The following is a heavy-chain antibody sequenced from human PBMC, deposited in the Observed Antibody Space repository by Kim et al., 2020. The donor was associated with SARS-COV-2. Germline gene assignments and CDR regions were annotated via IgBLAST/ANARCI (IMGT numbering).Heavy chain of an antibody. CDR2: ISGGGGST. Sequence: GGSLRLSCAVSGFTFSSYAMSWVRQAPGKGLEWVSGISGGGGSTYYADSVKGRFTISRDNSKNTLYLQMNSLRAEDTAVYYCAKDPAEFYGDYYTFDHWGQGTLVTVSA. CDR3: AKDPAEFYGDYYTFDH. J-gene: IGHJ4*02. D-gene: IGHD4-17*01. V-gene: IGHV3-23*01. CDR1: GFTFSSYA.